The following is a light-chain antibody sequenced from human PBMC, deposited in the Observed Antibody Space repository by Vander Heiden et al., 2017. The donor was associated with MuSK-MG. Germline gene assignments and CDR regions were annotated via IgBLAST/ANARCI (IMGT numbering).Light chain of an antibody. V-gene: IGLV2-11*01. CDR2: DVS. CDR3: CSYAGSYTFSV. CDR1: SSDVGGYNY. J-gene: IGLJ1*01. Sequence: QSALTQPRSVSVSPGQSVTISCTGTSSDVGGYNYVSWYQQHPGKAPKLMIYDVSKRPSGVPDRFSGSKSGNTASLTISGLQAEDEADYYCCSYAGSYTFSVFGTGTKVTVL.